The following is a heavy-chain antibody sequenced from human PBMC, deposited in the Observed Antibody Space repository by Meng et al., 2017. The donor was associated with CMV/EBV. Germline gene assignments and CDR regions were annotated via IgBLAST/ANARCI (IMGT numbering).Heavy chain of an antibody. CDR1: GFTFSSYA. CDR3: ARDLMDTYSNPPYGMDV. Sequence: GESLKISCAASGFTFSSYAMHWVRQAPGKGLEYVSAISSNGGSTYYADSVKGRFTISRDNSKNTLYLQMGSLRAEDMAVYYCARDLMDTYSNPPYGMDVWGQGTTVTVSS. V-gene: IGHV3-64*02. J-gene: IGHJ6*02. CDR2: ISSNGGST. D-gene: IGHD4-11*01.